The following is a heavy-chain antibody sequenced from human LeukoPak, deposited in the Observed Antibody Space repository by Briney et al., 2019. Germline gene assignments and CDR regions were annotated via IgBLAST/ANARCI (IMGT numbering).Heavy chain of an antibody. CDR2: IVNSGGST. J-gene: IGHJ4*02. CDR1: GFTFSNYA. Sequence: QSGGSLRLSCVASGFTFSNYAMSWVRQAPGKGLEWVSGIVNSGGSTYYADSVKGRLTISRDNSKKTVYLQMSSLRGDDTAVYYCAEDRAGYSYGMFDSWGQGTLVTVSS. D-gene: IGHD5-18*01. CDR3: AEDRAGYSYGMFDS. V-gene: IGHV3-23*01.